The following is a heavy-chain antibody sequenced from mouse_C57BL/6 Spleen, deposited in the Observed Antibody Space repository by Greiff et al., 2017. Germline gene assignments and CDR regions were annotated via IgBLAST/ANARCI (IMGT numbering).Heavy chain of an antibody. J-gene: IGHJ2*01. CDR3: ARRSYSNYDFDY. Sequence: VQLQQPGAELVMPGASVKLSCKASGYTFTSYWMPWVKQRPGQGLEWIGEIDPSDSYTNYNQKFKGKSTLTVDKSSSTAYMQLSSLTSEDSAVYYCARRSYSNYDFDYWGQGTTLTVSS. D-gene: IGHD2-5*01. V-gene: IGHV1-69*01. CDR1: GYTFTSYW. CDR2: IDPSDSYT.